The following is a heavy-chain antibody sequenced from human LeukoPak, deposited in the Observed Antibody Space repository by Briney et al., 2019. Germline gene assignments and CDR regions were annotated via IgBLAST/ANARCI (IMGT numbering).Heavy chain of an antibody. V-gene: IGHV1-2*02. CDR1: GYTFTRYY. J-gene: IGHJ4*02. Sequence: ASVKVSCKASGYTFTRYYMHWVRQAPGQGLEWRGWINPNSGGTKYAQKFQGRVTMTRDPSISTAYLELSRLRSDDTAVYYCASVIAAAGTVFDYWGQGTLVTVSS. CDR3: ASVIAAAGTVFDY. D-gene: IGHD6-13*01. CDR2: INPNSGGT.